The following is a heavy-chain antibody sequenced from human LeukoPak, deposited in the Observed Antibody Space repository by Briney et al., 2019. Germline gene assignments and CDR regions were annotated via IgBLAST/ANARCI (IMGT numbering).Heavy chain of an antibody. Sequence: PSETLSLTCTVSVGPISSYYWSWIRQPPGKGLEWIGYIYTSGSTNYNPSLKSRVTISVDTSKNQFSLKLSSVTAADTAVYYCARAAETVGATILYDFDYWGQGTLVTVSS. CDR3: ARAAETVGATILYDFDY. V-gene: IGHV4-4*09. D-gene: IGHD1-26*01. CDR2: IYTSGST. CDR1: VGPISSYY. J-gene: IGHJ4*02.